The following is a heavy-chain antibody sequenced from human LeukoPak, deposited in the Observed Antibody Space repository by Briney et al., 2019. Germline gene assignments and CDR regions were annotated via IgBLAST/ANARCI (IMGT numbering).Heavy chain of an antibody. CDR2: IIPIFGTA. D-gene: IGHD3-22*01. J-gene: IGHJ4*02. V-gene: IGHV1-69*13. CDR1: GGTFSSYA. CDR3: ARQQYYYDSSGKSTYFDY. Sequence: ASVKVSCKASGGTFSSYAISWVRQAPGQGLEWMGGIIPIFGTANYAQKFQGRVTITADESTSTAYMELSSLRSEDTAVYYCARQQYYYDSSGKSTYFDYWGQGTLVTVSS.